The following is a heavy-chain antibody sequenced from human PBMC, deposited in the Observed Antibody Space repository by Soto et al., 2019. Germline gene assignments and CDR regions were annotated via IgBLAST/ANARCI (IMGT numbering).Heavy chain of an antibody. CDR3: AKELQSHGDYDYCCYGMDV. D-gene: IGHD4-17*01. J-gene: IGHJ6*02. CDR1: GFTFSTYG. CDR2: ISYDGTNK. V-gene: IGHV3-30*18. Sequence: QVQLVESGGGEVQPGRSLTLSCAASGFTFSTYGMHWVRQTPGKGLEWVAVISYDGTNKFYSDSVKGRFTISRDNFKNTLTLQMNSLRADDTAVYSCAKELQSHGDYDYCCYGMDVWGRGTRVTVSS.